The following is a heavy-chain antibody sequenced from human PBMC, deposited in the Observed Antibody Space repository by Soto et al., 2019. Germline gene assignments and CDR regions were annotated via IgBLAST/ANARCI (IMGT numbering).Heavy chain of an antibody. Sequence: SDTLSLTCAVYGGSFIDYYWDWIRQPPGKGLEWIGEINHSGETNYNPSLRSRVTIPVDPSKNQFSLKLTSVTAADTAVYYCARGLMSPAPNWGQGTLVTVSS. V-gene: IGHV4-34*01. J-gene: IGHJ4*02. CDR3: ARGLMSPAPN. CDR1: GGSFIDYY. CDR2: INHSGET.